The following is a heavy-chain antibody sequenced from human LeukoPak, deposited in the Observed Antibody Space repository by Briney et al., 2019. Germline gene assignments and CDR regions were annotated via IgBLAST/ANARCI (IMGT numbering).Heavy chain of an antibody. D-gene: IGHD2-2*01. J-gene: IGHJ4*02. CDR2: ISYDGSNK. CDR1: GFTFSSYG. Sequence: GGSLRLSCAASGFTFSSYGMHWVRQAPGKGLEWVAVISYDGSNKYYADSVKGRFTISRDNSKNTLYLQMNSLRAEDTAVYYCARENGLSHFDYWGQGTLVTVSS. CDR3: ARENGLSHFDY. V-gene: IGHV3-30*03.